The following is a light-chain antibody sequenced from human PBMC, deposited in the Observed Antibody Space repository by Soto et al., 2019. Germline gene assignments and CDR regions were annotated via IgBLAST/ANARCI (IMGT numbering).Light chain of an antibody. CDR2: AAS. V-gene: IGKV3D-20*02. Sequence: EILLTQSPGTLSLSPGERATLSFSASQSVSRNYVAWYQQKPGQAPRLFIYAASSRATGIPDRFSGSGSGTDFTLTISGLEPEDFAVYYCQQRSVWPITFGQGTRLEI. CDR3: QQRSVWPIT. CDR1: QSVSRNY. J-gene: IGKJ5*01.